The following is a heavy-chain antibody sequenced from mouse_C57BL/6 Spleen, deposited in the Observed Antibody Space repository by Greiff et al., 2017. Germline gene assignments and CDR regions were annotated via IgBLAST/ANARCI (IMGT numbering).Heavy chain of an antibody. V-gene: IGHV1-80*01. J-gene: IGHJ3*01. CDR1: GYAFSSYW. CDR2: IYPGDGDT. D-gene: IGHD1-1*01. CDR3: ARWDYYGSSYETWFAY. Sequence: QVQLKESGAELVKPGASVKISCKASGYAFSSYWMNWVKQRPGKGLEWIGQIYPGDGDTNYNGKFKGKATLTADKSSSTAYMQLSSLTSEDSAVYFCARWDYYGSSYETWFAYWGQGTLVTVSA.